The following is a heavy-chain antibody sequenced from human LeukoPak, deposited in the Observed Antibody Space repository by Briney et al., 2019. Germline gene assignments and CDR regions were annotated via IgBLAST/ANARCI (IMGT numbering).Heavy chain of an antibody. V-gene: IGHV1-2*02. D-gene: IGHD6-13*01. J-gene: IGHJ3*02. Sequence: ASVKVSCKASGYTFTSYYMHWVRQAPGQGLEWIGWINPNSGGTNYAQKFQGRFTMTRDTSISTAYMELSRLRSDDTAVYYCARGQGYSSSSPELLDIWGQGTMVTVSS. CDR2: INPNSGGT. CDR1: GYTFTSYY. CDR3: ARGQGYSSSSPELLDI.